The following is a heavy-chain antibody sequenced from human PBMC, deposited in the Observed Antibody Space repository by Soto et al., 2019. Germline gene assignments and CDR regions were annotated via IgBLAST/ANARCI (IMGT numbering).Heavy chain of an antibody. CDR2: MNPNSGNS. J-gene: IGHJ4*02. Sequence: QVQLVQSGAEVKKPGASVKVSCKASGYTFTSYDINWVRQATGQGLEWMGWMNPNSGNSGYAQKFQGRVTMTRNTSISTAYMELSSLRSEDTAVYYCARVHHDYGPSQDWGQGTLVTVSS. CDR3: ARVHHDYGPSQD. D-gene: IGHD4-17*01. V-gene: IGHV1-8*01. CDR1: GYTFTSYD.